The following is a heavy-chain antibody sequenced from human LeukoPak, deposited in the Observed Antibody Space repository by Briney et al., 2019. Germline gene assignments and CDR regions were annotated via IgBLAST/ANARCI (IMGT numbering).Heavy chain of an antibody. J-gene: IGHJ4*02. CDR1: GYTFTSYG. CDR3: ARDSRTMIVVVIKSGFDY. CDR2: ISAYNGNT. D-gene: IGHD3-22*01. Sequence: ASVKVSCKASGYTFTSYGISWVRQAPGQGLEWMGWISAYNGNTNYAQKLQGRVTMTTDTSTSTAYMELRSLRSDDTAVYCCARDSRTMIVVVIKSGFDYWGQGTLVTVSS. V-gene: IGHV1-18*01.